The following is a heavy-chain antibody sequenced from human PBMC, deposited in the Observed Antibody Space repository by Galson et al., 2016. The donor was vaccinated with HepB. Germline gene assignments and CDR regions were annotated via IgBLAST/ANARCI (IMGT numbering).Heavy chain of an antibody. J-gene: IGHJ4*02. D-gene: IGHD5-12*01. CDR2: IYYSGST. V-gene: IGHV4-39*01. Sequence: LSLTCTVSSGSISSSSYYWGWIRQPPGKGLEWIGSIYYSGSTYYNPSLNSRVTISVDTSKNQFSLKLTSVTAADTAVYYCARHNCATYSGYDCLGVEMFGSWGQGTLVIVSS. CDR3: ARHNCATYSGYDCLGVEMFGS. CDR1: SGSISSSSYY.